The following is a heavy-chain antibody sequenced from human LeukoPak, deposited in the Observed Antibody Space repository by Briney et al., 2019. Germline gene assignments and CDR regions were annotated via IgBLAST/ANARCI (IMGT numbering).Heavy chain of an antibody. J-gene: IGHJ4*02. D-gene: IGHD6-13*01. CDR3: ARSSWFSFDY. CDR2: IYYSGST. Sequence: PSETLSLTCTVYGGSISSSSYYWGWIRQPPGKGLEWIGSIYYSGSTYYNPSLKSRVTISVDTSKNQFSLKLSSVTAADTAVYYCARSSWFSFDYWGQGTLVTVSS. CDR1: GGSISSSSYY. V-gene: IGHV4-39*07.